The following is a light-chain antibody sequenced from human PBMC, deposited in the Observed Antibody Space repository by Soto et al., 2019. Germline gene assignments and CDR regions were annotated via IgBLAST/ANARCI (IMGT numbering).Light chain of an antibody. CDR2: DAS. V-gene: IGKV3-15*01. J-gene: IGKJ4*01. CDR1: QSVRSN. Sequence: IVMTQSPATLSLSPWEREKIYCRASQSVRSNLAWYQQTPGQAPRLLIYDASTRATGVPARFSGSGSGTEFTLTISSLQSEDFAVYYCQQCNNWPLTFGGGTKVDIK. CDR3: QQCNNWPLT.